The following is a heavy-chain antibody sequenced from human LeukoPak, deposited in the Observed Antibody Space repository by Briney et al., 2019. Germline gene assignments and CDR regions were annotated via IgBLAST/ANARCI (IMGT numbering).Heavy chain of an antibody. CDR1: GYSFTSYW. D-gene: IGHD3-22*01. CDR2: IYPGDSDT. J-gene: IGHJ4*02. Sequence: GESLKISCKGSGYSFTSYWIGWVRQMPGKGLEWMGIIYPGDSDTRYSPSFQGQVTISADKSISTAYLQWSSLKASDTAMYYCARRPKPANYYDSSGLFDYWGQGTLVTVSS. V-gene: IGHV5-51*01. CDR3: ARRPKPANYYDSSGLFDY.